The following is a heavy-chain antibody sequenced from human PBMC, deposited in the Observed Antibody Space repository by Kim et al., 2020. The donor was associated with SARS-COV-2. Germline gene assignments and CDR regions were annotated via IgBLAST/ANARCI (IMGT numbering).Heavy chain of an antibody. J-gene: IGHJ4*02. V-gene: IGHV3-21*01. Sequence: DSVKGRFTISRDNAKNSLYLQMNSLRAEDTAVYYCARDPNIVVVVADSDYWGQGTLVTVSS. CDR3: ARDPNIVVVVADSDY. D-gene: IGHD2-15*01.